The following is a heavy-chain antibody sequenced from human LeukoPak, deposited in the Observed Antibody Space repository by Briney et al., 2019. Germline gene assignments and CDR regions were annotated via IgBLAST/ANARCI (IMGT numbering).Heavy chain of an antibody. CDR3: ARRISRYNGMDV. Sequence: GGSLRLSCAASGFTFNFYTTNWVRQAPGKGLEWVSSISSSSDYIYYADSMKGRLTISRDNAKNSLYLQMNSLRAEDTAVYYCARRISRYNGMDVWGLGTTVTVSS. V-gene: IGHV3-21*01. CDR1: GFTFNFYT. D-gene: IGHD3-16*02. J-gene: IGHJ6*02. CDR2: ISSSSDYI.